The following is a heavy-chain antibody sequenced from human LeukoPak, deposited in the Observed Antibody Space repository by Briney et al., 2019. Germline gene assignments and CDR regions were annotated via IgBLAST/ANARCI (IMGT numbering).Heavy chain of an antibody. J-gene: IGHJ4*02. V-gene: IGHV3-7*03. D-gene: IGHD3-16*01. CDR3: AKGVDYYYFDY. CDR1: GFSFGGSW. CDR2: IGQDEREI. Sequence: GGSLRLSCAASGFSFGGSWMSWLRQAPGKGLEWVANIGQDEREIFYADSVKGRFTIFRDNAKNSLYLQMNSLRAEDTAVYYCAKGVDYYYFDYWGQGTLVSDSS.